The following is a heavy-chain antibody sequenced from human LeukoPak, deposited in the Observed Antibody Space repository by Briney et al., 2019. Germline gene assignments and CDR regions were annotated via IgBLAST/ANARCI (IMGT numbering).Heavy chain of an antibody. D-gene: IGHD3-10*01. Sequence: ASVTVSCKASGYTFTSYDINWVRQATGQGLEWMGWMNPNSGNTGYAQKFQGRVTMTRNTSISTAYMELSSLRSEDTAVYYCAIIWFGELYEYYFDYWGQGTLVTVSS. CDR1: GYTFTSYD. J-gene: IGHJ4*02. CDR2: MNPNSGNT. CDR3: AIIWFGELYEYYFDY. V-gene: IGHV1-8*01.